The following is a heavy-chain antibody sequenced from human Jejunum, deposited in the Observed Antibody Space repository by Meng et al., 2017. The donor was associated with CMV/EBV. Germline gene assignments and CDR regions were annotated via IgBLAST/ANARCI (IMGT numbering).Heavy chain of an antibody. J-gene: IGHJ4*02. CDR1: SYA. V-gene: IGHV3-23*01. CDR2: ISGSGAST. D-gene: IGHD6-19*01. CDR3: GKAAVGSSSGRWYGTYYFDY. Sequence: SYALTWVRQAPGKGLEWVSSISGSGASTYYADFVKGRFTISRDNSKNTLYLQMNSLRAEDTAVYYCGKAAVGSSSGRWYGTYYFDYWGQRTLVTVSS.